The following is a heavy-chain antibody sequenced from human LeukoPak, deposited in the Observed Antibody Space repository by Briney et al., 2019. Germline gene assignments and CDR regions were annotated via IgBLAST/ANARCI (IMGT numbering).Heavy chain of an antibody. D-gene: IGHD6-13*01. J-gene: IGHJ6*02. Sequence: HGESLKISCKGSGYSFTSYWIAWVRRMPGKGLEWMGIIYPGDSDTRYSPSFQGQVTFSADKSIGTAYLQWSSLKASDTAMYYCARPGYSGRAAYGLDVWGQGTTVTVSS. V-gene: IGHV5-51*01. CDR3: ARPGYSGRAAYGLDV. CDR2: IYPGDSDT. CDR1: GYSFTSYW.